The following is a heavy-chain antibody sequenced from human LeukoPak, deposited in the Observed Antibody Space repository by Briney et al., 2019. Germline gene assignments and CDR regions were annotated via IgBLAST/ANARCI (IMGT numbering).Heavy chain of an antibody. J-gene: IGHJ4*02. Sequence: SETLSLTCTVSGGSVSSGSYYGSWIRQPPGKGLEWIGYIYYSVTTNYNPSLKSRVTISLDTSKNQFSLKLSSVTAADTAVYYCAREGLATMIRGVIPYWGQGTLVTVSS. CDR1: GGSVSSGSYY. CDR3: AREGLATMIRGVIPY. D-gene: IGHD3-10*01. V-gene: IGHV4-61*01. CDR2: IYYSVTT.